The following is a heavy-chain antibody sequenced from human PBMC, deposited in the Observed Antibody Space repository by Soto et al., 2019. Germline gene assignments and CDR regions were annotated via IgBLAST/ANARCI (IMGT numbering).Heavy chain of an antibody. CDR3: ARDYYDSSGPPRH. Sequence: QVQLVESGGGVVQPGRSLRLSCAASGFTFSSYAMHWVCQAPGKGLEWVAVISYDGSNKYYADSVKGRFTISRDNSKNTLYLQMNSLRAEDTAVYYCARDYYDSSGPPRHWGQGTLVTVSS. V-gene: IGHV3-30-3*01. CDR2: ISYDGSNK. CDR1: GFTFSSYA. J-gene: IGHJ1*01. D-gene: IGHD3-22*01.